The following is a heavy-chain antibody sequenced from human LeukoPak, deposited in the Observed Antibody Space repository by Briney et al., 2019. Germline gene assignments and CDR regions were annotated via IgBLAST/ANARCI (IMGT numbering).Heavy chain of an antibody. CDR3: ARGLPGLYYYYYYMDV. J-gene: IGHJ6*03. Sequence: PSETLSLTCAVYGGSFSGYYWSWIRQPPGKGLEWIGEINHSGSTNYNPSLKSRVTISVGTSKNQFSLKLSSVTAADTAVYYCARGLPGLYYYYYYMDVWGKGTTVTVSS. V-gene: IGHV4-34*01. D-gene: IGHD3/OR15-3a*01. CDR2: INHSGST. CDR1: GGSFSGYY.